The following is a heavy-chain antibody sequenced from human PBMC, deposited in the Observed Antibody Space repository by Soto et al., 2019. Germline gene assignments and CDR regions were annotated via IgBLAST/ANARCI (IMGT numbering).Heavy chain of an antibody. CDR2: VSGDNVNR. V-gene: IGHV1-18*01. J-gene: IGHJ6*02. D-gene: IGHD6-13*01. CDR1: GYNLREYG. Sequence: QVHLVQSGVGVKKPGASVRVSCTAHGYNLREYGVSWLRQVPGQGFEWMGWVSGDNVNRRSSQRFQDKLTRTTDTSTNTASMELRRLSSDDTAVYFCGREGQQLAQEQYFQFNGVDVWGQGTSVTVSS. CDR3: GREGQQLAQEQYFQFNGVDV.